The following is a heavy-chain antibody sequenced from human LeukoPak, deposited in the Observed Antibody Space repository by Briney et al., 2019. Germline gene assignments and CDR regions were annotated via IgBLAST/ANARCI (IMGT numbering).Heavy chain of an antibody. CDR3: ARQVGVDDAFDI. V-gene: IGHV3-21*01. CDR1: GFTFNSYS. D-gene: IGHD1-26*01. CDR2: ISSGSSYI. J-gene: IGHJ3*02. Sequence: GGSLRLSCAASGFTFNSYSMNWVRQAPGKGLEWVSSISSGSSYIFYADSVKGRFTISRDNAKNSLYLQMNSLRAEDTAVYYCARQVGVDDAFDIWGQGTMVTVSS.